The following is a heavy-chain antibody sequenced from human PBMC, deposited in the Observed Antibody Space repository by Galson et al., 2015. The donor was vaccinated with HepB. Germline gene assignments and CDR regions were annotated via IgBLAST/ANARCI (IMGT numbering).Heavy chain of an antibody. CDR1: GYTLTDLS. CDR3: ATVPQMKWELRLQGAFEI. V-gene: IGHV1-24*01. J-gene: IGHJ3*02. D-gene: IGHD1-26*01. Sequence: SVKVSCKVSGYTLTDLSMHWVRQAPGKGLEWMGGFDPEDGETIYAQKFQGRVTMTEDTSTDTAYMELSSLRSEDTAVYYCATVPQMKWELRLQGAFEIWGQGTMVTVSS. CDR2: FDPEDGET.